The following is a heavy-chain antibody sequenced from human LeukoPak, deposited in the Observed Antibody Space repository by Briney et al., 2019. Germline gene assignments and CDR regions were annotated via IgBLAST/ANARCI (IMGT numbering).Heavy chain of an antibody. CDR2: INPNSGGT. CDR3: ARPLIRGNWFDP. CDR1: GYTFTGYY. D-gene: IGHD3-10*01. Sequence: ASVKVSCKASGYTFTGYYMHWVRQAPGQGLEWMGWINPNSGGTNYAQKFQGRVTMTRDTSISTAYMELSRLRSDDTAAYYCARPLIRGNWFDPWGQGTLVTVSS. J-gene: IGHJ5*02. V-gene: IGHV1-2*02.